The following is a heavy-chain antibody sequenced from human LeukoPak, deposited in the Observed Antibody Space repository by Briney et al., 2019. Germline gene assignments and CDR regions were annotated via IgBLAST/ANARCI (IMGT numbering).Heavy chain of an antibody. J-gene: IGHJ4*02. Sequence: SETLSLTCTVSGDSISTSNSYWGWIRQPPGKGLEWIGSIYYSGNTYYNASLKSRVTISVDTSKNQFSLKLTSVTASDTAVYYCARQKPYYYGSGSYFDYWGQGTLVTVSS. CDR1: GDSISTSNSY. V-gene: IGHV4-39*01. D-gene: IGHD3-10*01. CDR3: ARQKPYYYGSGSYFDY. CDR2: IYYSGNT.